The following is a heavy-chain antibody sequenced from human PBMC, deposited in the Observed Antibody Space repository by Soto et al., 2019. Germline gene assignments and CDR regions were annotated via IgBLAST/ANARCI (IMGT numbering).Heavy chain of an antibody. CDR3: ARGGLQHALDL. D-gene: IGHD6-13*01. J-gene: IGHJ6*02. V-gene: IGHV3-74*03. CDR1: GFTFSNYW. Sequence: PGGSLRLSCAASGFTFSNYWMYWVRQAPGKGLVWVSRVNNDGTDTTHADSVKGRFTISRDNAENTLYLQMNSLRAEDTAVDYCARGGLQHALDLWGQGSTVTGSS. CDR2: VNNDGTDT.